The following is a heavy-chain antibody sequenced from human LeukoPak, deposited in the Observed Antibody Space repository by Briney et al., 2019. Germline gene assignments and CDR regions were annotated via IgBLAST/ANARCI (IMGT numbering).Heavy chain of an antibody. Sequence: SETLSLTCTVSGGSISSYYWSWIRQPAGKGLEWIGRIYTTGSTNYNPSLKSRVTMSVDTSKNQFSLKLSSVTAADTAVYYCAREPWAAAGIKAKRFDPWGQGTLVTVSS. CDR3: AREPWAAAGIKAKRFDP. CDR1: GGSISSYY. D-gene: IGHD6-13*01. CDR2: IYTTGST. V-gene: IGHV4-4*07. J-gene: IGHJ5*02.